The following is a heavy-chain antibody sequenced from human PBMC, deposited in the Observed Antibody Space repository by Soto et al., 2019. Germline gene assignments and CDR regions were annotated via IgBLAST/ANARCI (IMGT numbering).Heavy chain of an antibody. D-gene: IGHD3-16*01. CDR1: GFTFSSYA. J-gene: IGHJ6*02. Sequence: PGGSLRLSCAASGFTFSSYAMSWVRQAPGKGLEWVSAISGSGGSTYYADSVKGRFTISRDNSKNTLYLQMNSLRAEDTAVYYCAPTSFGHYGMDVWGQGTTVTVSS. V-gene: IGHV3-23*01. CDR2: ISGSGGST. CDR3: APTSFGHYGMDV.